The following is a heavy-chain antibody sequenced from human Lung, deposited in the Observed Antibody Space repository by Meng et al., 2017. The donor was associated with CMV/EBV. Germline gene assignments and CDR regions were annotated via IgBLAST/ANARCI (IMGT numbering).Heavy chain of an antibody. CDR1: GFTFDDYA. Sequence: ESLKISCAASGFTFDDYAMSWVRQVPGKGLEWVSGINWNGGSTRYVDSVKGRFTISRDNAKNSLYLQMNSLRAEDTAFYYCARVWQQLEYYFDYWGQGALVTVSS. D-gene: IGHD6-13*01. CDR3: ARVWQQLEYYFDY. CDR2: INWNGGST. V-gene: IGHV3-20*04. J-gene: IGHJ4*02.